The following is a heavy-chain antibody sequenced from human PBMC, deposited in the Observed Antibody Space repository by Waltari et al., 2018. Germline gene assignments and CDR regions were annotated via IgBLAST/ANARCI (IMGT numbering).Heavy chain of an antibody. Sequence: QVQLVQSGAEVMKPGASGKVSCTASGYTFTTYETTWWRQATGQGFEWMGWMNPNTGYTVYAQKFQGRVTMTRDTSINTAFMELSSLNSEDTALYYCARGRDVYAGYDYNWFDPWGQGTLVTVSS. CDR2: MNPNTGYT. D-gene: IGHD5-12*01. J-gene: IGHJ5*02. CDR3: ARGRDVYAGYDYNWFDP. CDR1: GYTFTTYE. V-gene: IGHV1-8*02.